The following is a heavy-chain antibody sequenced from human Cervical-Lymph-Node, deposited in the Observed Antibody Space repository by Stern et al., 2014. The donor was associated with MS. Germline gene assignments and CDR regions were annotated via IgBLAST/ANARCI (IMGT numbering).Heavy chain of an antibody. Sequence: EVHLVESGGGLVQPGGSLRLSCGASGFTVSSYWMSWVRQSPGKGLEWVATIKPDGTQKSYVDSVKGRFTISRDNAKNSLSLQMNSLRVDDTAVYYCARTRGSIFGVDVSFFDFWGQGTLVAVSS. J-gene: IGHJ4*02. CDR3: ARTRGSIFGVDVSFFDF. CDR2: IKPDGTQK. V-gene: IGHV3-7*03. CDR1: GFTVSSYW. D-gene: IGHD3-3*01.